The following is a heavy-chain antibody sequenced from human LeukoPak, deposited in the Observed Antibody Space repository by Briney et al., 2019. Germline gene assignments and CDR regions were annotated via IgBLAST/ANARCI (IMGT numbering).Heavy chain of an antibody. D-gene: IGHD2-2*01. CDR3: AKDLGYSGYCSSTSCYERAFDI. V-gene: IGHV3-23*01. CDR2: ISGSGGST. CDR1: GYTFSSYA. Sequence: GGSLRLSCAPSGYTFSSYAMSWVRQAPGKGLEWVSAISGSGGSTYYADSVKGRFTISRDNSKNTLYLQMNSLRAEDTAVYYCAKDLGYSGYCSSTSCYERAFDIWGQGTMVTVSS. J-gene: IGHJ3*02.